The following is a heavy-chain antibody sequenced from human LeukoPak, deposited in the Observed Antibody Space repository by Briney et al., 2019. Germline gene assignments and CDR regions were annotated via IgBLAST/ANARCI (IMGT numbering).Heavy chain of an antibody. Sequence: ASVKVSCKSSGYTFTGYCMHWVRQAPGQGLEWMGWINPNSGVTNYAQKFQGRVTMTRDTSISTAYMELSRLRSDDTAVYYCARTYYDSSGYVPFDYWGQGTLVTVSS. D-gene: IGHD3-22*01. CDR3: ARTYYDSSGYVPFDY. V-gene: IGHV1-2*02. J-gene: IGHJ4*02. CDR2: INPNSGVT. CDR1: GYTFTGYC.